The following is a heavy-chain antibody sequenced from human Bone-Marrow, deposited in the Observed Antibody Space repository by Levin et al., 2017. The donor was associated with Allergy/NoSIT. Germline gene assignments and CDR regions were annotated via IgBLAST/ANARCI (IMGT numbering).Heavy chain of an antibody. D-gene: IGHD3-10*01. CDR3: AKERLVFGDLEDAIDV. J-gene: IGHJ3*01. CDR1: GFTFSSFG. CDR2: ISYDGRYK. Sequence: QPGGSLRLSCAASGFTFSSFGMHWVRQAPGKGLEWLAVISYDGRYKFFGNSVKGRCTISRDNPKSTLYLQMNSLRPDDTAVYYCAKERLVFGDLEDAIDVWGQGTMVTVSS. V-gene: IGHV3-30*18.